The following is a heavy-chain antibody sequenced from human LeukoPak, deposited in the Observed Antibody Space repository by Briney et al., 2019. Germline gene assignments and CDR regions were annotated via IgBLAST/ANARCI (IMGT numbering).Heavy chain of an antibody. D-gene: IGHD1-26*01. CDR1: GFTFSNYA. CDR3: ARDLVGATSTFAY. Sequence: PGGSLRLSCAGSGFTFSNYAMNWVRQAPGKGLEWVSGIIGSGDETYFADSVRGRFTISRDNSKNTLYLQMNSLRVEDTALYYCARDLVGATSTFAYWGQGTLVTVSS. V-gene: IGHV3-23*01. CDR2: IIGSGDET. J-gene: IGHJ4*02.